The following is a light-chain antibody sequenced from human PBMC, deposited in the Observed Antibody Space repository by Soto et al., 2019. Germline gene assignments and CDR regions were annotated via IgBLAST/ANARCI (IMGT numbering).Light chain of an antibody. CDR2: AAS. V-gene: IGKV1-8*01. CDR3: QQYYNYPPT. J-gene: IGKJ1*01. Sequence: AIRMTQSPSSFSASTGDRVTITCRASQGISSYLAWYQQKPGKAPKLLIYAASTLQSGVPSRFSGSGSGTDFNLTISFLQSEDFATYFCQQYYNYPPTFGQGTKVEIK. CDR1: QGISSY.